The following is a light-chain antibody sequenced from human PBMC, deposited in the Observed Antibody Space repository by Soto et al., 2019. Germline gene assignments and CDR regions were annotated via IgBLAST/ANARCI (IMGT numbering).Light chain of an antibody. CDR1: QTVLYSSNNKNY. Sequence: DIVLTQSPDSLTLALGERATITCKSSQTVLYSSNNKNYLAWYQQKPGQPPKLIIYWASARESGVPDRFSGSGSATDFTLTISSLQSEDVAVYYCQQYYSSPFTFGGGTKVEIE. J-gene: IGKJ4*01. V-gene: IGKV4-1*01. CDR2: WAS. CDR3: QQYYSSPFT.